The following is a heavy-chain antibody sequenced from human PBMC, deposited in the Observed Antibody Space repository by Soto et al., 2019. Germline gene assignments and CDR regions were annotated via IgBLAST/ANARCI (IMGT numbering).Heavy chain of an antibody. CDR2: INPSGGST. J-gene: IGHJ6*02. D-gene: IGHD6-19*01. V-gene: IGHV1-46*04. Sequence: QVQLVQSGAEVKKPGASVKVSCKASGYTFTSYYMHWVRQAPGQGLEWMGIINPSGGSTSYAQKLQGRVTMTRDTSTSTDDMELSSLRSEDTAVYYCARDNGIAVAGTHYYYGMDVWGQGTTVTVSS. CDR1: GYTFTSYY. CDR3: ARDNGIAVAGTHYYYGMDV.